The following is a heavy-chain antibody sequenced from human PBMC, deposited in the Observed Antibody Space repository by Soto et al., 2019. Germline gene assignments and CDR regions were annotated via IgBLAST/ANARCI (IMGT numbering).Heavy chain of an antibody. CDR3: ARRMFLDSPLDF. V-gene: IGHV3-30*03. J-gene: IGHJ4*02. CDR1: GFTFSTYG. Sequence: QVQLVESGGGVVQPGRSLRLSCSVSGFTFSTYGMHWVRQAPGKGLAWVAFISYDGSKQYYEDSVRGRFTISRANSNNTLYLQMNNMTREDTAVYFCARRMFLDSPLDFWGQGTLVTVSS. D-gene: IGHD3-3*01. CDR2: ISYDGSKQ.